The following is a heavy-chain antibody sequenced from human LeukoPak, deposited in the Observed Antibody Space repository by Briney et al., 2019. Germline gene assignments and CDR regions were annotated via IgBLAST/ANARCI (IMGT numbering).Heavy chain of an antibody. CDR2: INPNSGGT. V-gene: IGHV1-2*02. CDR1: GYTFTGYY. D-gene: IGHD1-26*01. Sequence: ASVKVSCKASGYTFTGYYMHWVRQAPGQGLEWMGWINPNSGGTNYAPKFQGRVTMTRDTSISTAYMELSRLRSDDTAVYYCARVLGWGRVGATMHTNGNAFDIWGQGTMVTVSS. J-gene: IGHJ3*02. CDR3: ARVLGWGRVGATMHTNGNAFDI.